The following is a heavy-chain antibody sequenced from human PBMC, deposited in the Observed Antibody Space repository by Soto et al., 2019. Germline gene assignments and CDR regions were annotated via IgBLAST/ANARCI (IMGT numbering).Heavy chain of an antibody. CDR2: ITYNGDNT. Sequence: PGGSLRLSCADSGFTFSSYAMTWFRQAPGKGLEWVSVITYNGDNTYYADSVKGRFTISRDNSKDTVHLQMNSLRAEDTAVYYCARYIRGPTVFYFDFWGPGVLVTVSS. V-gene: IGHV3-23*01. CDR3: ARYIRGPTVFYFDF. CDR1: GFTFSSYA. J-gene: IGHJ4*02. D-gene: IGHD5-18*01.